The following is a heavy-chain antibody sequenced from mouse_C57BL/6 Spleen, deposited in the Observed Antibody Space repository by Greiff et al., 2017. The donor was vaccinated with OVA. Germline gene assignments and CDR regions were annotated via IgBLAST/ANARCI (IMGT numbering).Heavy chain of an antibody. Sequence: EVKLQESGAELVKPGASVKLSCTASGFNIKDYYMHWVKQRTEKGLEWIGRIDPEDGETKYAPKFQGKATITADTSSNTAYLQISSLTSEDTAVYYCARSKTVVATDAMDYWGQGTSVTVSS. D-gene: IGHD1-1*01. CDR1: GFNIKDYY. CDR2: IDPEDGET. J-gene: IGHJ4*01. V-gene: IGHV14-2*01. CDR3: ARSKTVVATDAMDY.